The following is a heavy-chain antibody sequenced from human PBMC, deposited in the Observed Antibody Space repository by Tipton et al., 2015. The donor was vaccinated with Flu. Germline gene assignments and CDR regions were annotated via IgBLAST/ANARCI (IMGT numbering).Heavy chain of an antibody. J-gene: IGHJ5*02. CDR2: INDSGST. Sequence: TLSLTCTVSGGSISSDTDHWAWIRQPPGKELEWIGSINDSGSTYYKSSLKSRVTISVDTSKNQFSLKLKYVTATDTAVYYCARHLTEGQQWLWFDPWGRGALVTVSS. CDR1: GGSISSDTDH. CDR3: ARHLTEGQQWLWFDP. V-gene: IGHV4-39*01. D-gene: IGHD6-19*01.